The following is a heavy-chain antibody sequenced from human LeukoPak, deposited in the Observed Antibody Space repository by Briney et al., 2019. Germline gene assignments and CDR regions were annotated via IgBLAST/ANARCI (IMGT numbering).Heavy chain of an antibody. V-gene: IGHV3-7*04. CDR2: IIQDRSEQ. Sequence: PRGALRLSCSASRFNFRWYWMSWVRQAPGTGVERVANIIQDRSEQDDVDSVKGRFTISRDNAKNSLYLQMNSLRAEDTAVYYCARDEWDSSGYYTKPLYYFDYWGQGTMVTVPS. D-gene: IGHD3-22*01. J-gene: IGHJ4*02. CDR1: RFNFRWYW. CDR3: ARDEWDSSGYYTKPLYYFDY.